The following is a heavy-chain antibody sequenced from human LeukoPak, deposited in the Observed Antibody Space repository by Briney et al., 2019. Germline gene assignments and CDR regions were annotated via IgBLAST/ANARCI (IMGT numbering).Heavy chain of an antibody. CDR2: IYYSGST. V-gene: IGHV4-39*01. CDR3: ARHPKYSSPSGAFGI. J-gene: IGHJ3*02. D-gene: IGHD6-6*01. Sequence: SETLSLTCTVAGASISSSSYYWGWIRQPPGKGLEWIGSIYYSGSTYYNPSIQSRVTISVDTSQNQFSLKLSSVTAADTAVYYRARHPKYSSPSGAFGIWGQGTMVTVSS. CDR1: GASISSSSYY.